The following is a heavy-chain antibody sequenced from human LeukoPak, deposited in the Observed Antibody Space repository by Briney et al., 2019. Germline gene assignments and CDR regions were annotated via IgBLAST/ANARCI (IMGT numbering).Heavy chain of an antibody. Sequence: SVKVSCKASGGTFSSYAISCVRQAPGQGLEWMGRIIPIFGIANYAQKFQGRVTITADKSTSTAYMELSSLRSEDTAVYYCASPHPGVAYCGGDCYLDFQHWGQGTLVTVSS. D-gene: IGHD2-21*02. V-gene: IGHV1-69*04. CDR1: GGTFSSYA. J-gene: IGHJ1*01. CDR2: IIPIFGIA. CDR3: ASPHPGVAYCGGDCYLDFQH.